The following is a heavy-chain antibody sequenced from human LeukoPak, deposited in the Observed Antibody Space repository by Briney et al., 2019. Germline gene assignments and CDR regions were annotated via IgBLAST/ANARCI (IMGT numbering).Heavy chain of an antibody. J-gene: IGHJ4*02. D-gene: IGHD2-2*02. V-gene: IGHV3-30*04. CDR2: MSFDVNNK. CDR1: GFTFSSYA. Sequence: GGSLRLSCVTSGFTFSSYAFHWVRQAPGKGLEWVATMSFDVNNKYYADSVRGRFTISRDNSKNTLYLQMDSLGAEDTAVYSCARGYCTSSSCYNDYWGQGTLVTVSS. CDR3: ARGYCTSSSCYNDY.